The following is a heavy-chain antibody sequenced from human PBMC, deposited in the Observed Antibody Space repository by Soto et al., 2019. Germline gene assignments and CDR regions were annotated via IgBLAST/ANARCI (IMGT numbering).Heavy chain of an antibody. CDR1: GGSISSSTNS. CDR2: IYSGATK. CDR3: GRQPGHCDRTTCFGYNTVDV. Sequence: QLQLQESGPRLVKPSETLSLTCSVSGGSISSSTNSWGWIRQPPGKGLEWIGTIYSGATKHYNPSLGGRVALPADTLVNQVSRRLASVTAADTAVYYCGRQPGHCDRTTCFGYNTVDVWGQGTTVTVS. V-gene: IGHV4-39*01. D-gene: IGHD2-2*01. J-gene: IGHJ6*02.